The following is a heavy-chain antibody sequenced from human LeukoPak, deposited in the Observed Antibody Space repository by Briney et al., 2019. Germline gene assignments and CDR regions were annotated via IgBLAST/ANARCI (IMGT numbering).Heavy chain of an antibody. V-gene: IGHV3-9*01. CDR1: GFTFDDYA. J-gene: IGHJ4*02. CDR2: ISWNSGSI. Sequence: PGRSLRLSCAASGFTFDDYAMHWVRQAPGKGLEWVSGISWNSGSIGYADSVKGRFTISRDNAKNSLYLQMNSLRAEDTAVYYCARADKNDYWGQGTLVTVSS. CDR3: ARADKNDY.